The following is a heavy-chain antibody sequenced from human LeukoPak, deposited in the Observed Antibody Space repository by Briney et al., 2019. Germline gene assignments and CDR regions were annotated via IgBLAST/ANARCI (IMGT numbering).Heavy chain of an antibody. D-gene: IGHD6-13*01. CDR3: ARDRYSSSWYNRAFDI. V-gene: IGHV4-61*02. J-gene: IGHJ3*02. CDR2: IYTSGST. Sequence: SQTLSLTCTVSGGSISSGSYYWSWIRQPAGKGLEWIGRIYTSGSTNYNPSLKSRVTISVDTSKNQFSLKLSSVTAADTAVYYCARDRYSSSWYNRAFDIWGQGTMVTVSS. CDR1: GGSISSGSYY.